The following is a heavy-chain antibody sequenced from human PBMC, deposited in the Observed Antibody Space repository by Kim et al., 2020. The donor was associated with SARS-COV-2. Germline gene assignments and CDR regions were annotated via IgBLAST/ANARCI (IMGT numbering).Heavy chain of an antibody. CDR3: ARSRSYYGAFDI. Sequence: SETLSLTCTVSGGSISSYYWSWIRQPPGKGLEWIGYIYYSGSTNYNPSLKSRVTISVDTSKNQFSLKLSSVTAADTAVYYCARSRSYYGAFDIWGQGTMVTVSS. CDR1: GGSISSYY. J-gene: IGHJ3*02. CDR2: IYYSGST. V-gene: IGHV4-59*01. D-gene: IGHD1-26*01.